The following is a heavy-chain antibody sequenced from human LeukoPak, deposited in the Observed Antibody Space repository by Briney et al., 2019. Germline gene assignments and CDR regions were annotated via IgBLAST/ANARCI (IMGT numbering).Heavy chain of an antibody. V-gene: IGHV3-23*01. CDR3: AKAAPLRYFDWLFDY. Sequence: GGSLRLSSAASGFTFSSYAMSWVRQAPGKGLEGVSAISGSGGSTYYADSVKGRFTISRDNSKNTLYLQMNSLRAEDTAVYYCAKAAPLRYFDWLFDYWSQGTLVTVSS. D-gene: IGHD3-9*01. CDR2: ISGSGGST. J-gene: IGHJ4*02. CDR1: GFTFSSYA.